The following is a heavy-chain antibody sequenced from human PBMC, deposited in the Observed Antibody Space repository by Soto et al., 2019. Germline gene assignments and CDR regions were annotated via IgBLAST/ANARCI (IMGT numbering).Heavy chain of an antibody. V-gene: IGHV1-3*01. Sequence: ASVKVSCKASGYTFTSSAIHWVRQAPGQGLEWMGWINAGNGNIKHSQKFQHRVTITRDTSASTAYMELSSLRFEDTAVYYCAGGGAVAGDSNFDYWGQGTLVTVSS. CDR1: GYTFTSSA. D-gene: IGHD6-19*01. CDR2: INAGNGNI. J-gene: IGHJ4*02. CDR3: AGGGAVAGDSNFDY.